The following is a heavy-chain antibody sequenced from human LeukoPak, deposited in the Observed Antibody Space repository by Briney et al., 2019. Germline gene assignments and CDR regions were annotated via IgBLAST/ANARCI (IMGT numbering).Heavy chain of an antibody. CDR3: ARGKFLSYDSSGYSPPDAFDI. J-gene: IGHJ3*02. D-gene: IGHD3-22*01. CDR1: GYTFTGYY. CDR2: INPNSGGT. Sequence: ASVKVSCKASGYTFTGYYMHWVRQAPGQGLEWMGWINPNSGGTNYAQKFQGRVTMTRDTSISTAYMELRSLRSDDTAVYYCARGKFLSYDSSGYSPPDAFDIWGQGTMVTVSP. V-gene: IGHV1-2*02.